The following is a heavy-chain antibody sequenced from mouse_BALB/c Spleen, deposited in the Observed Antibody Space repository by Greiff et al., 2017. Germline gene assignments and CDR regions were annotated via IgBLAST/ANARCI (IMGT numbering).Heavy chain of an antibody. Sequence: EVKLMESGGGLVQPGGSRKLSCAASGFTFSSFGMHWVRQAPEKGLEWVAYISSGSSTIYYADTVKGRFTISRDNPKNTLFLQMTSLRSEDTAMYYCARSGYRDFDYWGQGTTLTVSS. J-gene: IGHJ2*01. D-gene: IGHD1-2*01. V-gene: IGHV5-17*02. CDR3: ARSGYRDFDY. CDR2: ISSGSSTI. CDR1: GFTFSSFG.